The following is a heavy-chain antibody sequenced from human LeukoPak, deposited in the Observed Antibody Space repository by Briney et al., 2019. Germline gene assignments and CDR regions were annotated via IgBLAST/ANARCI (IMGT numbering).Heavy chain of an antibody. V-gene: IGHV4-39*01. CDR2: IYCSGST. CDR3: ARLEYSGYDRYYFDY. D-gene: IGHD5-12*01. Sequence: PSETLSLTCTVSGGSISSSSYYWGWIRQPPGKGLEWIGSIYCSGSTYYNPSLKSRVTISVDTSKNQFSLKLSSVTAADTAVYYCARLEYSGYDRYYFDYWGQGTLVTVSS. J-gene: IGHJ4*02. CDR1: GGSISSSSYY.